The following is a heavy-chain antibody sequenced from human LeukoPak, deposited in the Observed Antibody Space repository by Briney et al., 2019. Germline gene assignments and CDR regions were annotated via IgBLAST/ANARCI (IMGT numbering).Heavy chain of an antibody. J-gene: IGHJ4*03. CDR3: ARVLGDGYSDN. Sequence: SETLSLTCTVSGGSISRDYWSWIRQPPGQGLEWLGYISYTGSTNYNPSLKSRVTISADRSKNQFSLNLSSVTAADTAMYYCARVLGDGYSDNWGPESLLTVSS. CDR2: ISYTGST. CDR1: GGSISRDY. V-gene: IGHV4-59*01. D-gene: IGHD3-3*01.